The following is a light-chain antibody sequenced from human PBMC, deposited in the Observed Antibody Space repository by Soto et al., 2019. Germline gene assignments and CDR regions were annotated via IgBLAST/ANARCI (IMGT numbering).Light chain of an antibody. J-gene: IGLJ1*01. CDR2: EVT. Sequence: QSALTQPPSASGSPGQSVTISCAGTSSDVGGYDYVSWYQQHPGKAPKLMIYEVTKRPSGIPDRFSGSKSGNTTSLTVSGLQAEDEADYYCSSSGGSNSSDVFGTGTKVTVL. CDR1: SSDVGGYDY. V-gene: IGLV2-8*01. CDR3: SSSGGSNSSDV.